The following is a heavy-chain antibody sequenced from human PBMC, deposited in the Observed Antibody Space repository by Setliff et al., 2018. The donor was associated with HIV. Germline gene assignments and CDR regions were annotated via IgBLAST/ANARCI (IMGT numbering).Heavy chain of an antibody. D-gene: IGHD3-10*01. CDR2: VSVYNGKT. CDR1: GYTFSSYG. Sequence: ASVKVSCKASGYTFSSYGISWVRQAPGQGLEWMGWVSVYNGKTDYAQKLQGRVTMTTDTSTSTAYMELRSLRSDDTAVHYCARTIGLLWFGELDSWGQGTLVTVSS. J-gene: IGHJ5*01. V-gene: IGHV1-18*01. CDR3: ARTIGLLWFGELDS.